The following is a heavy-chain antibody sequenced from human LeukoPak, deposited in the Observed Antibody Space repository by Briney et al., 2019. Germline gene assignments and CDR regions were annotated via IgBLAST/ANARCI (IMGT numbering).Heavy chain of an antibody. CDR1: GGSISSYY. CDR3: ARAHSGSSLVEF. D-gene: IGHD1-26*01. Sequence: SETLSLTXTVSGGSISSYYWSWIRQPPGKGVEWIGYISYSGSTNYNPSLKSRVTISVDTSKNQFSLNLSSVSAADTAVYYCARAHSGSSLVEFWGQGTLVTVSS. J-gene: IGHJ4*02. V-gene: IGHV4-59*01. CDR2: ISYSGST.